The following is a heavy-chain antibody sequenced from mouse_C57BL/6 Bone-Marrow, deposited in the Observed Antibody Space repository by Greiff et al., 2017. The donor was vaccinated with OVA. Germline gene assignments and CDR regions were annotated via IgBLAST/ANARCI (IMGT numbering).Heavy chain of an antibody. J-gene: IGHJ1*03. CDR2: IYPRSGNT. Sequence: VKLVESGAELARPGASVKLSCKASGYTFTSYGISWVKQRTGQGLEWIGEIYPRSGNTYYNEKFKGKATLTADKSSSTAYMELRSLTSEDSAVYFCARGDTTVHWYFDVWGTGTTVTVSS. CDR1: GYTFTSYG. D-gene: IGHD1-1*01. V-gene: IGHV1-81*01. CDR3: ARGDTTVHWYFDV.